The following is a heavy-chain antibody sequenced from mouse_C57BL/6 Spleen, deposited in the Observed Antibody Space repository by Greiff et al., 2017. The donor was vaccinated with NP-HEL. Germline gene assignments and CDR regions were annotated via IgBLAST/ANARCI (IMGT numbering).Heavy chain of an antibody. D-gene: IGHD1-1*01. Sequence: QVQLQQSGPGLVQPSQSLSITCTVSGFSLTSYGVHWVRQSPGKGLEWLGVIWSGGSTDYNAAFISRLGISKDNSKSQVFFKMNSLQADDTAIYYCARTSPLYYGSSYAMDYWGQGTSVTVSS. J-gene: IGHJ4*01. CDR3: ARTSPLYYGSSYAMDY. CDR2: IWSGGST. CDR1: GFSLTSYG. V-gene: IGHV2-2*01.